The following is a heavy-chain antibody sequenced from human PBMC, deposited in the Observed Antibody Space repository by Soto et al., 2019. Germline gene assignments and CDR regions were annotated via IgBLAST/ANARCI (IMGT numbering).Heavy chain of an antibody. CDR2: IIPIFGTA. CDR3: ARGRLYSSGPPYYFDY. Sequence: SVKVSCKASGGTFSSYAISWVRQAPGQGLEWMGGIIPIFGTANYAQKFQGRVTITADESTSTAYMELSSLRSEDTAVYYCARGRLYSSGPPYYFDYWGQGTLVTVSS. D-gene: IGHD6-19*01. J-gene: IGHJ4*02. V-gene: IGHV1-69*13. CDR1: GGTFSSYA.